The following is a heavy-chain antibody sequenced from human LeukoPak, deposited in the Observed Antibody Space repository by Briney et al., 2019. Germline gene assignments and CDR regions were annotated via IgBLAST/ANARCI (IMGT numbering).Heavy chain of an antibody. J-gene: IGHJ4*02. CDR2: INAGNGNT. D-gene: IGHD6-19*01. CDR3: ARDSDSSGWSWVY. V-gene: IGHV1-3*01. Sequence: ASVKVSCKASGYRFTTDMYTIHWLRQAPGHRHEWMGWINAGNGNTKYSQKFQGRVTITGDTSARTVYMEVSSLVSEDTAVYYCARDSDSSGWSWVYWGQGTLVTVSS. CDR1: GYRFTTDMYT.